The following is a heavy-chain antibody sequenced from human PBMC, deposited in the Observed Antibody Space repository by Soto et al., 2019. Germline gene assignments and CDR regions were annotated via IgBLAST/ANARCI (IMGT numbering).Heavy chain of an antibody. J-gene: IGHJ4*02. V-gene: IGHV1-2*02. CDR2: MNPNSGGT. CDR1: GYTFTSYD. D-gene: IGHD3-22*01. Sequence: ASVKVSCKASGYTFTSYDINWVRQATGQGLEWMGWMNPNSGGTNYAQKFQGRVTMTRDTSISTAYMELSRLRSDDTAVYYCARDYDSSGYRDYWGQGTLVTVSS. CDR3: ARDYDSSGYRDY.